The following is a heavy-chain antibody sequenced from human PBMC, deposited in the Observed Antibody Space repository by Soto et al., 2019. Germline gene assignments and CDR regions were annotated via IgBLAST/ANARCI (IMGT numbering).Heavy chain of an antibody. Sequence: SETLSLTCTVSGGSISSGDYYWSWIRQPPGKGLEWIGYIYYSGSTYYNPSLKSRVTISVDTSKNQFSLKLSSVTAAGTAVYYCARGLYSYGPSFFDYWGQGTLVTVSS. J-gene: IGHJ4*02. CDR1: GGSISSGDYY. V-gene: IGHV4-30-4*01. CDR2: IYYSGST. CDR3: ARGLYSYGPSFFDY. D-gene: IGHD5-18*01.